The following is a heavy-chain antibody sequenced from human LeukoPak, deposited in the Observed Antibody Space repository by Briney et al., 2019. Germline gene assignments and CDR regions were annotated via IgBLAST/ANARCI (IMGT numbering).Heavy chain of an antibody. CDR2: IYYSGST. CDR1: GGSISSSSYY. CDR3: ARSGKSAYIVDY. D-gene: IGHD3-16*01. J-gene: IGHJ4*02. Sequence: PSETLSLTCTVSGGSISSSSYYWGWIRQPPGKGLEWIGSIYYSGSTYYNPSLKSRVTISVDTSKNQFSLKLSSVTAADTAVYYCARSGKSAYIVDYWGQGTLVTVSS. V-gene: IGHV4-39*01.